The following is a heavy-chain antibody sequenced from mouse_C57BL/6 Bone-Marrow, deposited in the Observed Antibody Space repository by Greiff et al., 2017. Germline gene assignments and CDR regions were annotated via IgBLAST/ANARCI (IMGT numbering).Heavy chain of an antibody. D-gene: IGHD2-1*01. V-gene: IGHV1-7*01. CDR3: ATGGNYAWFAY. Sequence: QVQLQQSGAELAKPGASVKLSCKASGYTLTSYWMHWVKQRPGQGLARVGYINPSRGYTKYNQKFKDKATLTSDTTSSTAYMQLSCLTYEDSAVYYCATGGNYAWFAYWGQGTLVTVSA. CDR2: INPSRGYT. J-gene: IGHJ3*01. CDR1: GYTLTSYW.